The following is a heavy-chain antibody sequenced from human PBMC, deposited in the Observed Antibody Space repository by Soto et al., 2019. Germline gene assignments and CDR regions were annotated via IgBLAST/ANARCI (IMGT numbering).Heavy chain of an antibody. J-gene: IGHJ4*02. CDR1: GFTFSDYY. CDR2: ISSSGSTI. Sequence: GGSLRLSCAASGFTFSDYYMSWIRQAPGKGLEWVSYISSSGSTIYYADSVKGRFTISRDNAKNSLYLQMNSLRAEDTAVYYCARDLVTFGDYVCYTHYCCQRTLVTVS. D-gene: IGHD4-17*01. V-gene: IGHV3-11*01. CDR3: ARDLVTFGDYVCYTHY.